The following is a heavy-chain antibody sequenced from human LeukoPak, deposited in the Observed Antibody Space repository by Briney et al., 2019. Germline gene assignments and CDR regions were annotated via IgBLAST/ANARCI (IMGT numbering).Heavy chain of an antibody. D-gene: IGHD1-26*01. V-gene: IGHV3-15*01. J-gene: IGHJ4*02. CDR3: TTSLDSGSYADY. CDR2: IKSKTDGGTI. Sequence: PGGSLRLSCAASGFTVSSNYMSWVRQAPGKGLEWVGRIKSKTDGGTIDYAAPVKGRFTISRDDSKNTLYLQMNSLKTEDTAVYYCTTSLDSGSYADYWGQGTLVTVSS. CDR1: GFTVSSNY.